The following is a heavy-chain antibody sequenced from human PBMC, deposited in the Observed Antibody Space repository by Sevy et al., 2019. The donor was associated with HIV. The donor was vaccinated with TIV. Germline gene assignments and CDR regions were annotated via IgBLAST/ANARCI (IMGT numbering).Heavy chain of an antibody. CDR2: INAGNGNT. CDR1: GYTFTSYA. D-gene: IGHD3-10*01. J-gene: IGHJ4*02. V-gene: IGHV1-3*01. Sequence: ASMKVSCKASGYTFTSYAMHWVRQAPGQRLEWMGWINAGNGNTKYSQKFQGRVTITRDTSASTAYMELSSLRSEDTAVYYCARGPAVWFGELGDYWGQGTLVTVSS. CDR3: ARGPAVWFGELGDY.